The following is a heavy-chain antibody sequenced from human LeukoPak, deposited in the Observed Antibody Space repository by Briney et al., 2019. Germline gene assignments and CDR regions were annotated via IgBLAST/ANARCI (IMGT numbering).Heavy chain of an antibody. CDR1: GYTITDYY. D-gene: IGHD3-10*02. V-gene: IGHV1-2*02. J-gene: IGHJ4*02. Sequence: ASVKLSCKASGYTITDYYMHWVRQAPGQGLEWVGWTNPNRDDSNYAQKFQGRVSMTRDTSINTVYMELTSLTSDDTAVYYCARDRLSLFGELNIDYWGQGTLVTVSS. CDR3: ARDRLSLFGELNIDY. CDR2: TNPNRDDS.